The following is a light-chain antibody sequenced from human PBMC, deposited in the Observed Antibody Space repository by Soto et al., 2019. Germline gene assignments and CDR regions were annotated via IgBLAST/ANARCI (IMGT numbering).Light chain of an antibody. V-gene: IGKV1-5*01. CDR1: QSISSW. CDR2: DAS. J-gene: IGKJ2*01. CDR3: QQYNSYSYT. Sequence: DIQMTQSPSTLAASLGDRVTITCRASQSISSWLAWYQQKPGKAPKLLIYDASSLESGVPSRFSGSGSGTEFTLTISSLQPDDFEPYYCQQYNSYSYTFGQGTKVDIK.